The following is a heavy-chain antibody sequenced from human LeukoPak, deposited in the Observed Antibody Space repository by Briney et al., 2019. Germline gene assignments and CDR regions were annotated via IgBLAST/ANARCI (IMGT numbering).Heavy chain of an antibody. J-gene: IGHJ4*02. CDR1: GFTFSSYA. Sequence: GGSLRHSCAASGFTFSSYAMSWVRQAPGKGLEWVSAISGSGDSTYYADSVKGRFTISRDNSKNTLYLQMNSLRAEDTAVYYCAKAGAVVVVAAKYFDYWGQGTLVTVSS. D-gene: IGHD2-15*01. V-gene: IGHV3-23*01. CDR2: ISGSGDST. CDR3: AKAGAVVVVAAKYFDY.